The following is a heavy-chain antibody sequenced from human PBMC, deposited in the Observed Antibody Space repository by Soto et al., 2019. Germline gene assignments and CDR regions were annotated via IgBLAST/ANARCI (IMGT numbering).Heavy chain of an antibody. CDR1: GYSFTSYW. J-gene: IGHJ6*02. D-gene: IGHD3-3*01. CDR3: ATDRSTIFGVVIIPVSSQYGMDV. CDR2: IHPGDSDT. V-gene: IGHV5-51*01. Sequence: PGESLKISCKGSGYSFTSYWIGWVRQMPGKGLEWMGIIHPGDSDTRYSPSFQGQVTITADKSISTAYLQWSSLKASDTAMYYCATDRSTIFGVVIIPVSSQYGMDVWGQGTTVTVSS.